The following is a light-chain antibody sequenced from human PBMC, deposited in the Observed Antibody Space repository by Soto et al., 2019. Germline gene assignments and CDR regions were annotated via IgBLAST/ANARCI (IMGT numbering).Light chain of an antibody. Sequence: ELLLTQFPRTLYLSRVKSATLSCGASQSVSSSYLAWYQQKPGQAPRLLIYGASSRATGIPARFSGSGSGTEFTLTISILQSEDFAVYCCQQYNNWPRTFGQGTKV. V-gene: IGKV3D-15*03. J-gene: IGKJ1*01. CDR3: QQYNNWPRT. CDR2: GAS. CDR1: QSVSSSY.